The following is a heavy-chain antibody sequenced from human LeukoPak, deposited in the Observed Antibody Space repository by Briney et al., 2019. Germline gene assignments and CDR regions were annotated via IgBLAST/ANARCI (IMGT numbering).Heavy chain of an antibody. CDR2: LSTSTTRT. Sequence: GGSLRLSCAASGFTFSTYGMSWVRQAPGKGLEWVSTLSTSTTRTYYADSVKGRFTISRDNSKRTLYLQMNSLRPEDTAVYYCAKDSGVLRHFDWLSYFDYWGQGTLVTVSS. D-gene: IGHD3-9*01. CDR1: GFTFSTYG. CDR3: AKDSGVLRHFDWLSYFDY. V-gene: IGHV3-23*01. J-gene: IGHJ4*02.